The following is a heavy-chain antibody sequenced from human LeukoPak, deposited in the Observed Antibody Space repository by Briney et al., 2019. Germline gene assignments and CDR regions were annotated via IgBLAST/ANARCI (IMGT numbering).Heavy chain of an antibody. Sequence: GASVKVSCKASGGTFSSYAISWVRQAPGQGLEWMGWINPNSGGTNYAQKLQGRVTMTTDTSTSTAYMELRSLRSDDTAVYYCARESGADEFLEWLFPYFDYWGQGTLVTVSS. J-gene: IGHJ4*02. V-gene: IGHV1-18*01. CDR1: GGTFSSYA. CDR2: INPNSGGT. D-gene: IGHD3-3*01. CDR3: ARESGADEFLEWLFPYFDY.